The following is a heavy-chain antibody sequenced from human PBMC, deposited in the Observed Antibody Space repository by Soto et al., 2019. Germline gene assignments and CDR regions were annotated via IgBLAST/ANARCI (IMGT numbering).Heavy chain of an antibody. CDR1: GGTFSSYA. CDR2: IIPIFGTA. J-gene: IGHJ4*02. V-gene: IGHV1-69*13. D-gene: IGHD6-13*01. Sequence: ASVKVSCKASGGTFSSYAISWVRQAPGQGLEWMGGIIPIFGTANYAQKFQGRVTITADESTSTAYMELSSLRSEDTAVYYCARVRIAAAEESVFDYWGQGTLVTVSS. CDR3: ARVRIAAAEESVFDY.